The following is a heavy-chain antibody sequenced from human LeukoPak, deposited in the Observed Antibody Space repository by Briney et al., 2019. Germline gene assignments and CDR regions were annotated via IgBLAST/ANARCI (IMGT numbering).Heavy chain of an antibody. D-gene: IGHD3-9*01. CDR2: TYYRSNWYN. J-gene: IGHJ5*02. V-gene: IGHV6-1*01. CDR1: GDSVSSDSAA. Sequence: SQTLSLTCAISGDSVSSDSAAWNWIRQSPSRGLEWLGRTYYRSNWYNDYAVSVKSRITINPDTSKNQFSLQLDSVTPEDTALYYCARDDTLTAYGSWFDPWGQGTLVTVSS. CDR3: ARDDTLTAYGSWFDP.